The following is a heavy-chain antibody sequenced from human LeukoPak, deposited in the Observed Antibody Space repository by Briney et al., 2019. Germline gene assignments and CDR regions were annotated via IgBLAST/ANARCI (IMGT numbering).Heavy chain of an antibody. V-gene: IGHV3-33*06. CDR2: IWYDGSNK. J-gene: IGHJ5*02. CDR1: GFTFSSYC. Sequence: GGPLRLSCAASGFTFSSYCMSWVRPAPGKGLEWVAVIWYDGSNKYYADSVKGRFTISRDNSKNTLYLQMNSLRAEDTAVYYCAKDEGSGWFDPWGQGTLVTVSS. CDR3: AKDEGSGWFDP.